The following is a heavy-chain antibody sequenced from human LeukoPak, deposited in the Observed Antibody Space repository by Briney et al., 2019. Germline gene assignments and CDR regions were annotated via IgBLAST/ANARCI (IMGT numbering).Heavy chain of an antibody. J-gene: IGHJ1*01. CDR2: ISGSGAYT. CDR3: AKYFASGSYYKLPH. Sequence: GSLRLSCAAPGFTLCSYGMSWVRQAPGEGLEWGLNISGSGAYTYYADSVKGRFTISRDNSKNTLYLQMNSLRAEDTAVYYCAKYFASGSYYKLPHWGQGTLVTVSS. V-gene: IGHV3-23*01. CDR1: GFTLCSYG. D-gene: IGHD3-10*01.